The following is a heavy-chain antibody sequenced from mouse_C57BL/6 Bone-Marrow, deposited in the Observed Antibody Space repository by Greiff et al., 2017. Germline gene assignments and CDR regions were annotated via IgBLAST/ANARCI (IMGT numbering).Heavy chain of an antibody. CDR1: GYTFTSYW. D-gene: IGHD2-3*01. CDR3: ARERDGYYETDAFAY. CDR2: INPSSGYT. Sequence: QVQLKESGAELAKPGASVKLSCKASGYTFTSYWMHWVKQRPGQGLEWIGYINPSSGYTKYNQKFKDKATLTADKSSSTAYMQLSSLTYEDSAIYYCARERDGYYETDAFAYWGQGTLVTVSA. V-gene: IGHV1-7*01. J-gene: IGHJ3*01.